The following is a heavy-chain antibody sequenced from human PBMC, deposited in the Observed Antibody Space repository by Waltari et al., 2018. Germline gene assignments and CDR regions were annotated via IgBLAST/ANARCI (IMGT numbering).Heavy chain of an antibody. CDR2: VHRSGST. Sequence: QLHLEQLGPGLVKPSETLSLICAVSGDSMSDTDWWSWVRQSPEKGLEWIGQVHRSGSTNFNPSFASRVTVSLDTSTAHFSLKVTSVTAADTAVYYCARDRGRGLYLDTWGQGILVTVSP. D-gene: IGHD2-15*01. V-gene: IGHV4-4*02. J-gene: IGHJ4*02. CDR3: ARDRGRGLYLDT. CDR1: GDSMSDTDW.